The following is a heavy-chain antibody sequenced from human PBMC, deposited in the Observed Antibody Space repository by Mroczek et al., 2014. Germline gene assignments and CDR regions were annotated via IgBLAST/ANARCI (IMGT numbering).Heavy chain of an antibody. V-gene: IGHV1-69*01. J-gene: IGHJ3*02. CDR3: ARATIVVVPAAISGAFDI. CDR2: IIPIFGTA. Sequence: VQLQESGAEVKKPGSSVKVSCKASGGTFSSYAISWVRQAPGQGLEWMGGIIPIFGTANYAQKFQGRVTITADESTSTAYMELSSLRSEDTAVYYCARATIVVVPAAISGAFDIWGQGTMVTVSS. D-gene: IGHD2-2*01. CDR1: GGTFSSYA.